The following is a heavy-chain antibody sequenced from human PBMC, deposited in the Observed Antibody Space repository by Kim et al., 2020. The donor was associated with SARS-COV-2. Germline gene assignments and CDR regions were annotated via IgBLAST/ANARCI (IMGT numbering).Heavy chain of an antibody. CDR1: GGSISNYH. D-gene: IGHD2-21*01. CDR2: MYISGST. CDR3: VSDSVEIAMT. Sequence: SETLSLTCTVSGGSISNYHWSWVRQPAGKGLEWIGRMYISGSTNYNPSLKSRVTMLVDTSWNQFALNLASVTAADSAVYYCVSDSVEIAMTWGQGILVTDS. J-gene: IGHJ5*02. V-gene: IGHV4-4*07.